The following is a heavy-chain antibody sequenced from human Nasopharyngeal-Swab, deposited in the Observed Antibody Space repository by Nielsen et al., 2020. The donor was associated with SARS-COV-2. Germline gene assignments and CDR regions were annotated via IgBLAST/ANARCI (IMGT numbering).Heavy chain of an antibody. CDR3: AREKAVAGIGGYHYYGMDV. CDR2: IYSGGST. V-gene: IGHV3-53*05. D-gene: IGHD6-19*01. J-gene: IGHJ6*02. Sequence: GESLKISCAASGFTVSSNYMSWVRQAPGKGLEWVSVIYSGGSTYYINSVKGRFTVSRDYSRNTLYLQMNSLRPEDTAVYYCAREKAVAGIGGYHYYGMDVWGQGTTVTVSS. CDR1: GFTVSSNY.